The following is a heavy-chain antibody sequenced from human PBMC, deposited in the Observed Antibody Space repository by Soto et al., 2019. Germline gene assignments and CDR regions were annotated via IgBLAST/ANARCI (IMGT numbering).Heavy chain of an antibody. V-gene: IGHV5-51*01. J-gene: IGHJ6*02. CDR2: IYPGDSDT. Sequence: GESLKISCKGSGYSFTSYWIGWVRQMPGKGLEWMGIIYPGDSDTRYSPSFQGQVTISADKSISTAYLQWSSLKASDTAMYYCARGNYYDSSGYYYYGMDVWGQGTTVTV. CDR1: GYSFTSYW. D-gene: IGHD3-22*01. CDR3: ARGNYYDSSGYYYYGMDV.